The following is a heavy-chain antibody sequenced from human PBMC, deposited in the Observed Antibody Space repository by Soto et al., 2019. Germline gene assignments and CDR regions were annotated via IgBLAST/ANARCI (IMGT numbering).Heavy chain of an antibody. D-gene: IGHD2-21*02. CDR2: IYIAGYT. J-gene: IGHJ6*02. V-gene: IGHV3-53*01. Sequence: QPGGSLRLSCVASGFTGSANFMTWVRQAPGKGLEWVSIIYIAGYTYYADSVKGRFIISRDDSKSTLFLQMDSLRPEDTAVYYCATSKHIRVVTAEYGVDVWGQGTTVTVSS. CDR1: GFTGSANF. CDR3: ATSKHIRVVTAEYGVDV.